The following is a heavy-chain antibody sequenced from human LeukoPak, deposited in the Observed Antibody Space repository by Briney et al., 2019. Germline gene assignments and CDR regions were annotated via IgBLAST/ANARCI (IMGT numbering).Heavy chain of an antibody. CDR3: ARASDPWLQLT. V-gene: IGHV3-7*05. D-gene: IGHD5-24*01. Sequence: GGSLRLSCAASGFTFSNYWMIWVRQAPGKGLEWEGNIKQDGSEKRYADSVRGRFSISRDNAQTSLYLQMNSLRAEDTAVYYCARASDPWLQLTWGQGTLVTVSS. CDR2: IKQDGSEK. CDR1: GFTFSNYW. J-gene: IGHJ5*02.